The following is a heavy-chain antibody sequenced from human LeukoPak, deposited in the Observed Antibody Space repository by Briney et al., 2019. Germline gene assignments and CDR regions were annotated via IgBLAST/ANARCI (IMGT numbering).Heavy chain of an antibody. CDR3: ARGDSYAYGPYSYYYPMDV. D-gene: IGHD2-21*01. Sequence: PSETLSLTCAVSGGSLSDSYWSWLRQPPGKGLEWIGEIYHNGHTRYNPSLESRVTISVATSKIQFSLELTSVTAADTAVYYCARGDSYAYGPYSYYYPMDVWGHGTTVTVSS. V-gene: IGHV4-34*01. J-gene: IGHJ6*02. CDR1: GGSLSDSY. CDR2: IYHNGHT.